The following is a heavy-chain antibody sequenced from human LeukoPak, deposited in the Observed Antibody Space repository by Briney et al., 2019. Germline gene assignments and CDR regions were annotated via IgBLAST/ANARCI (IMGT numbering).Heavy chain of an antibody. CDR3: ARWGYCSGGSCYSGGGYYYYMDV. J-gene: IGHJ6*03. V-gene: IGHV3-72*01. CDR1: GFTFSDHY. Sequence: PGGSLRLSCAASGFTFSDHYMDWVRQAPGKGLEWVGRTRNKANSYTTEYAASVKGRFTISRDDSKNSLYQQMNSLKTEDTAVYYCARWGYCSGGSCYSGGGYYYYMDVWGKGTTVTVSS. CDR2: TRNKANSYTT. D-gene: IGHD2-15*01.